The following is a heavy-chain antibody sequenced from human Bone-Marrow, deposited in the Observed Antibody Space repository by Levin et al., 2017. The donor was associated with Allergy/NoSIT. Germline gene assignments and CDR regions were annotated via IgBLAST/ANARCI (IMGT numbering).Heavy chain of an antibody. Sequence: GGSLRLSCAGSGFDFSTYWMTWVRQAPGKGLEWVANIKQDGSEKDYVDSVKGRFTISRDNAKNSLYLQMNSLRAEDTAVYYCAGSSGGLFGDLGQGTLVTVSS. J-gene: IGHJ4*02. CDR2: IKQDGSEK. D-gene: IGHD6-19*01. CDR3: AGSSGGLFGD. CDR1: GFDFSTYW. V-gene: IGHV3-7*01.